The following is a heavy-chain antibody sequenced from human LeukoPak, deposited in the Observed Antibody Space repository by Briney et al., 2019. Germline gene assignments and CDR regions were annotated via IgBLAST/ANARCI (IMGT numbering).Heavy chain of an antibody. CDR2: ISSSSTTI. Sequence: PGGSLRLSCAASGFTFRRYEMNWVRQAPGKGLEWVSYISSSSTTIYYADSVKGRFTISRDNAKNSLYLQMYSLRDEDTAVYYCARGRGDYWGQGTLVTVSS. J-gene: IGHJ4*02. CDR3: ARGRGDY. CDR1: GFTFRRYE. V-gene: IGHV3-48*02.